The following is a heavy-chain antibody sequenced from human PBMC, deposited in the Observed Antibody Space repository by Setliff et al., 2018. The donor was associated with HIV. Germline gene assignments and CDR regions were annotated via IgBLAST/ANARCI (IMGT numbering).Heavy chain of an antibody. V-gene: IGHV3-11*01. D-gene: IGHD6-13*01. J-gene: IGHJ3*02. CDR3: ARDLVWPYSSRWYDAFDI. Sequence: PWGSLRLSCAASGFAFDNYFMTWIRQAPGKGPEWVSYISNTGNTIYYTDSVKGRFTLSRDNARNSLYLQVNSLRAEDTAVYYCARDLVWPYSSRWYDAFDIWGQGTMVTVS. CDR1: GFAFDNYF. CDR2: ISNTGNTI.